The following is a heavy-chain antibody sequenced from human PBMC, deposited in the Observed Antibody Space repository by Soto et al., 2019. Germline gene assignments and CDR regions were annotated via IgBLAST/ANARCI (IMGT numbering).Heavy chain of an antibody. CDR3: ARDRPYRSAFDI. CDR1: GFTFSSYG. D-gene: IGHD1-26*01. J-gene: IGHJ3*02. Sequence: PGGSLRLSCAASGFTFSSYGMHWVRQAPGKGLEWVAVIWYDGSNKYYADSVKGRFTISRDNSKNTLYLQMNSLRAEDTAVYYCARDRPYRSAFDIWGQGTMVTVSS. V-gene: IGHV3-33*01. CDR2: IWYDGSNK.